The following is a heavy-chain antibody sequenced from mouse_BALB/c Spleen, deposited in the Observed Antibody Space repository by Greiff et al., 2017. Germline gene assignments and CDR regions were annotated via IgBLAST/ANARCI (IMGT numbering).Heavy chain of an antibody. CDR1: GFTFSSFG. CDR3: ARSVTSAMDY. Sequence: DVKLVESGGGLVQPGGSRKLSCAASGFTFSSFGMHWVRQAPEKGLEWVAYISSGSSTIYYADTVKGRFTISRDNPKNTLFLQMTSLRSEDTAMYYCARSVTSAMDYWGQGTSVTVSS. J-gene: IGHJ4*01. V-gene: IGHV5-17*02. D-gene: IGHD2-12*01. CDR2: ISSGSSTI.